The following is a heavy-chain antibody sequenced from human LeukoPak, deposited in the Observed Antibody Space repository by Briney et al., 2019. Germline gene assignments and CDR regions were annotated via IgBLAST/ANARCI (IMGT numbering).Heavy chain of an antibody. Sequence: GWFLRLSCAASGFTFDDHAMYWVRQVPGKGPEWVSGINWDGSRIGYTDAVKGRFTISRDSAKNSLYLQMNSLRAEDTALYYCARASYYYDTSGLGAFDIWGQGTLVTVSS. D-gene: IGHD3-22*01. J-gene: IGHJ3*02. CDR2: INWDGSRI. CDR1: GFTFDDHA. CDR3: ARASYYYDTSGLGAFDI. V-gene: IGHV3-9*01.